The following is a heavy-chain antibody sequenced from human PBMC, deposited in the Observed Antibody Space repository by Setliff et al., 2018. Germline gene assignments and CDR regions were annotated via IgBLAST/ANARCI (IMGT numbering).Heavy chain of an antibody. CDR1: GGSISSYY. J-gene: IGHJ6*03. CDR2: IYIGGSA. Sequence: KTSETLSLTCTVSGGSISSYYWSWIRQPAGKGLEWIGHIYIGGSANYNPSLKSRVTMSIDASKNQFSLKLNSVTAADMAVYYCAREQWLDLPGYYYMDVWAKGTTVTVSS. CDR3: AREQWLDLPGYYYMDV. V-gene: IGHV4-4*07. D-gene: IGHD6-19*01.